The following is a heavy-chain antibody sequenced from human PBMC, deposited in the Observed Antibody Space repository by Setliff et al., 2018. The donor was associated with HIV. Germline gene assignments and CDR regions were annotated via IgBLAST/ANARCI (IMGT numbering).Heavy chain of an antibody. D-gene: IGHD6-19*01. CDR2: TFYSSRWFY. CDR1: GDSISSNSAA. CDR3: ARGSYGSVLL. Sequence: SQTLSLTCAISGDSISSNSAAWNWIGQSPSRGLEWLGRTFYSSRWFYDYAVSVKSRVTISPDASKNQFSLQLNSVTPEDTAVYYCARGSYGSVLLWGQGTLVTVSS. J-gene: IGHJ4*02. V-gene: IGHV6-1*01.